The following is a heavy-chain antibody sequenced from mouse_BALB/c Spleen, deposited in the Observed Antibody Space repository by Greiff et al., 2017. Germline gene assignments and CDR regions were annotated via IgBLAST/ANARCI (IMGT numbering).Heavy chain of an antibody. CDR3: TRRWDRGPIDY. J-gene: IGHJ2*01. CDR1: GFTFSNYW. Sequence: EVKVEESGGGLVQPGGSMKLSCVASGFTFSNYWMNWVRQSPEKGLEWVAEIRLKSNNYATHYAESVKGRFTISRDDSKNSVYLQMNNLRAEDTGIYYCTRRWDRGPIDYWGQGTTLTVSS. D-gene: IGHD4-1*01. V-gene: IGHV6-6*02. CDR2: IRLKSNNYAT.